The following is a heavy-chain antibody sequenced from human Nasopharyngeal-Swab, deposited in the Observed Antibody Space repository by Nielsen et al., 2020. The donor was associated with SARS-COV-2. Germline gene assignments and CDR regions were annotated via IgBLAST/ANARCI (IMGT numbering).Heavy chain of an antibody. V-gene: IGHV3-66*01. Sequence: GGSLRLSCAASGFTVSSNYMSWVRQAPGKGLEWVSVIYSGGSTYYADSVKGRFTISRDNSKNTLYLQMNSLRAEDTAVYYCASSIVVVVAALDAFDIWGQGTMVTVSS. CDR2: IYSGGST. CDR3: ASSIVVVVAALDAFDI. D-gene: IGHD2-15*01. CDR1: GFTVSSNY. J-gene: IGHJ3*02.